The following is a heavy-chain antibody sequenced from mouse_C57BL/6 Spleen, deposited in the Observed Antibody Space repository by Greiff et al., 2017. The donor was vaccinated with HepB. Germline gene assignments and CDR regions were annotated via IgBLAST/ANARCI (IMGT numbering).Heavy chain of an antibody. CDR1: GYTFTSYW. CDR3: ARDYYGSSYWLAY. Sequence: QVHVKQSGAELAKPGASVKLSCKASGYTFTSYWMHWVKQRPGQGLEWIGYINPSSGYTKYNQKFKDKATLTADKSSSTAYMQLSSLTYEDSAVYYCARDYYGSSYWLAYWGQGTLVTVSA. D-gene: IGHD1-1*01. J-gene: IGHJ3*01. V-gene: IGHV1-7*01. CDR2: INPSSGYT.